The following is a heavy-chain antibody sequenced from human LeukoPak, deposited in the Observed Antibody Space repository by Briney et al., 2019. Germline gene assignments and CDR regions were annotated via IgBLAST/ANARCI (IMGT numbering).Heavy chain of an antibody. D-gene: IGHD3-22*01. J-gene: IGHJ4*02. CDR2: ISYDGSNK. Sequence: GGSLRLSCAASGFTFSSYAMHWVRQAPGKGLEWVAVISYDGSNKYYADSVKGRFTISRDNSKNTLYLQMNSLRAEDTAVYYCAREGYYDSSSDYWGRGTLVTVSS. V-gene: IGHV3-30-3*01. CDR3: AREGYYDSSSDY. CDR1: GFTFSSYA.